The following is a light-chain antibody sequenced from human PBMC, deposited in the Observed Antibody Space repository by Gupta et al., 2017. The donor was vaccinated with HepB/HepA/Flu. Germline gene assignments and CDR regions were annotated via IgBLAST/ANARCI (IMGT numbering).Light chain of an antibody. J-gene: IGLJ1*01. CDR3: SSYTSSSTLYV. Sequence: QSALIQPASVSGSPGQSLTISCTGTSSDVGGYNYVSWYQQHPGKAPKLMIYDVSNRPSGVSNRFSGSKSGNTASLTISGLQAEDEAEYYCSSYTSSSTLYVFGTGTKVTVL. CDR2: DVS. V-gene: IGLV2-14*01. CDR1: SSDVGGYNY.